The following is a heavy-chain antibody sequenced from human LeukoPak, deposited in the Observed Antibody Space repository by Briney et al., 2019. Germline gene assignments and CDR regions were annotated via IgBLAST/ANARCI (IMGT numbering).Heavy chain of an antibody. CDR1: GFTVSSNY. Sequence: GSLRLSCAASGFTVSSNYMSWVRQAPGKGLEWIGYIYYSGSTNYNPSLKSRVTISVDTSKNQFSLKLSSVTAADTAVYYCARSLYYDSSGPYGMDVWGQGTTVTVSS. J-gene: IGHJ6*02. CDR2: IYYSGST. V-gene: IGHV4-59*08. CDR3: ARSLYYDSSGPYGMDV. D-gene: IGHD3-22*01.